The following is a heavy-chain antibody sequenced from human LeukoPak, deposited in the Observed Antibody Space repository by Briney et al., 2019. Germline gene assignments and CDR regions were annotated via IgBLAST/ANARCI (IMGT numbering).Heavy chain of an antibody. J-gene: IGHJ4*02. CDR2: IYSSSSTI. V-gene: IGHV3-48*01. Sequence: GGSPRLSCAASGFTFSSYNMNWVRQAPGKGLECIAYIYSSSSTIYYAYPVRSGFTTSRENTKNSVFLQKNSPRAEDTAEYYSARDNHADLFDYWGQGTLVTVSS. CDR3: ARDNHADLFDY. D-gene: IGHD1-14*01. CDR1: GFTFSSYN.